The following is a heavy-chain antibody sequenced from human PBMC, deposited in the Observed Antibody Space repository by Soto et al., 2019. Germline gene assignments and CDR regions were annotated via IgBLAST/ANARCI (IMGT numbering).Heavy chain of an antibody. V-gene: IGHV1-69*06. J-gene: IGHJ6*02. D-gene: IGHD6-13*01. Sequence: SVKVSRKASGGTFSSYAISWVRQAPGQGLEWMGGIIPIFGTANYAQKFQGRVTITADKSTSTAYMELSSLRSEDTAVYYCARDTAALNYYGMDVWGQGTTVTVSS. CDR3: ARDTAALNYYGMDV. CDR1: GGTFSSYA. CDR2: IIPIFGTA.